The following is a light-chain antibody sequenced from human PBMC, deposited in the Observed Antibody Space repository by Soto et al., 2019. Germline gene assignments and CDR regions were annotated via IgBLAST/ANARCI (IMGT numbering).Light chain of an antibody. Sequence: DIQMTQSPPTLSASVGDRVTITCRASQSITGWLAWFQQKPGKAPNLLMYGASYLKSGVPTRFSGSGSGTDFTLTISSLQPEDFATYYCQQTYTTPEITFGQGTRLEIK. CDR3: QQTYTTPEIT. CDR1: QSITGW. CDR2: GAS. V-gene: IGKV1-39*01. J-gene: IGKJ5*01.